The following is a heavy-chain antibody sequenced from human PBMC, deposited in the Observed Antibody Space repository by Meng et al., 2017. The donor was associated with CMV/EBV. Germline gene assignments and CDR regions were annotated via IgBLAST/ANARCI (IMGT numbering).Heavy chain of an antibody. J-gene: IGHJ6*02. CDR2: IRYDGSNK. Sequence: GESLKISCAASGFTFSSYGMHWGRQAPGKGLEWVAFIRYDGSNKYYADSVKGRFTISRDNSKNTLYLQMNSLRAEDTAVYYCATVAPSPGWELHHYYYGMDVWGQGTTVTVSS. D-gene: IGHD1-26*01. CDR1: GFTFSSYG. V-gene: IGHV3-30*02. CDR3: ATVAPSPGWELHHYYYGMDV.